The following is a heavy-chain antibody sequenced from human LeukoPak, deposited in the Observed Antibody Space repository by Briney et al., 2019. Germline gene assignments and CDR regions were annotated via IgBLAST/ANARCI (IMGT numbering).Heavy chain of an antibody. CDR3: GSSNVVNFDY. Sequence: SETLSLTCTVSGGSISSYYWSWIRQPPGKGLEWIGYIYYSGSTNYNPSLKSRVTISVDTSKNQFSLKLSSVTAADTAVYYCGSSNVVNFDYWGQGTPVTVSS. CDR2: IYYSGST. J-gene: IGHJ4*02. V-gene: IGHV4-59*12. CDR1: GGSISSYY.